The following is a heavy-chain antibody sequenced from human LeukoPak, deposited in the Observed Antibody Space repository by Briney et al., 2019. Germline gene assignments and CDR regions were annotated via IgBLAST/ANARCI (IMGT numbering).Heavy chain of an antibody. CDR1: GYTFTGYY. V-gene: IGHV1-2*04. Sequence: ASVKVSCKASGYTFTGYYMHWVRQAPGQGLEWVGWINPNSRGTKYAQKFQGWVTMTMDTSISTAYLELNSLKSNDTAVYYCARDDYTYGMDVWGQGTTVTVSS. CDR2: INPNSRGT. CDR3: ARDDYTYGMDV. J-gene: IGHJ6*02.